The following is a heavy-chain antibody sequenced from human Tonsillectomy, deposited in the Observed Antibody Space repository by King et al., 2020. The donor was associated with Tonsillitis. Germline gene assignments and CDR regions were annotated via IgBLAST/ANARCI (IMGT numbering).Heavy chain of an antibody. Sequence: LQLQESGPGLVKPSETLSLTCTVSGGSISSYYWSWIRQPPGKGLEWIGYIYYSGSTNYNPSLKSRVTISVDTSKNQFSLKMSSVTAADTAVYYCAGGYSSPLYGMDVWGQGTTVTVSS. CDR2: IYYSGST. V-gene: IGHV4-59*01. J-gene: IGHJ6*02. D-gene: IGHD6-19*01. CDR3: AGGYSSPLYGMDV. CDR1: GGSISSYY.